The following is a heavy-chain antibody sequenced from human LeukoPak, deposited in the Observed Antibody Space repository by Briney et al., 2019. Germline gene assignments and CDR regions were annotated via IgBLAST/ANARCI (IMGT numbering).Heavy chain of an antibody. D-gene: IGHD6-19*01. Sequence: ASVKVSCKASGYTFTSYDINWVRQATGQGLEWMGWMNPNSGDTGYPQKFQGRVTMTRDTSISTAYMELSRLRSDDTAVYYCARWKWLDPFDYWGQGTLVTVSS. CDR2: MNPNSGDT. V-gene: IGHV1-8*01. CDR3: ARWKWLDPFDY. J-gene: IGHJ4*02. CDR1: GYTFTSYD.